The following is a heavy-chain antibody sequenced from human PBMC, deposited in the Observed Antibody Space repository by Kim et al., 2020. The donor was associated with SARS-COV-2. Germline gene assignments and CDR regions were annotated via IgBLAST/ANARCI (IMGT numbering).Heavy chain of an antibody. CDR1: GDSITTRNW. J-gene: IGHJ4*01. V-gene: IGHV4-4*02. D-gene: IGHD1-26*01. Sequence: SETLSLTCAVSGDSITTRNWWSWVRQPPGKGLEWIGEIYHSGNTNYNPSLKSLVSISVDKSKNQFSLNLCFVTAAAAAVYYWARLWTDTGSYFRVDYWG. CDR2: IYHSGNT. CDR3: ARLWTDTGSYFRVDY.